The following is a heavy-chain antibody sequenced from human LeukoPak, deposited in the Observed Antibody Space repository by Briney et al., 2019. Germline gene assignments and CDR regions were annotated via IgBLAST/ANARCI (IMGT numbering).Heavy chain of an antibody. D-gene: IGHD6-13*01. J-gene: IGHJ6*02. CDR1: GFSFSSSW. V-gene: IGHV3-74*01. CDR2: INSDGSTT. Sequence: GGSLRLSCAASGFSFSSSWMHWVRQAPGKGLVWVSRINSDGSTTNYADSVKGRFTISRDNAKNTLYLQMNSLRAEDTAVYYCARDLYSSSWYAEYYYYYGMDVWGQGTTVTVSS. CDR3: ARDLYSSSWYAEYYYYYGMDV.